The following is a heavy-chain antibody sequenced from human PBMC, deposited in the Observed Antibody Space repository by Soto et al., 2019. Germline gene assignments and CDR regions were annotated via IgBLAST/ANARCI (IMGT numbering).Heavy chain of an antibody. CDR1: GGSISSGGYS. CDR2: IYHSGST. Sequence: SETLSLTCAVSGGSISSGGYSWSWIRQPPGKGLEWIGYIYHSGSTYYDSSLKSRVTISVDTSKNQFSLKLSSVTAADTAMYNCASQHYYDSSGYYVVYWGQGTLVTVSS. D-gene: IGHD3-22*01. J-gene: IGHJ4*02. V-gene: IGHV4-30-2*03. CDR3: ASQHYYDSSGYYVVY.